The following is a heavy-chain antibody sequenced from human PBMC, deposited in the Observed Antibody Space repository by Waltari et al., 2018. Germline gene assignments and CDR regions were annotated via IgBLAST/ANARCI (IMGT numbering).Heavy chain of an antibody. D-gene: IGHD3-9*01. CDR2: MYYSGAT. V-gene: IGHV4-39*07. Sequence: QFQESGPRLVKPSDTLSLTCTVSGGFVSDNNIYLRWIRQAPGKPLEWIGNMYYSGATYYNPSIKGRVTLSVDTSKNLFSLELISVTAADAAVYYCATVPTDISTAGDAFDIWGPGTMVIVSS. CDR3: ATVPTDISTAGDAFDI. CDR1: GGFVSDNNIY. J-gene: IGHJ3*02.